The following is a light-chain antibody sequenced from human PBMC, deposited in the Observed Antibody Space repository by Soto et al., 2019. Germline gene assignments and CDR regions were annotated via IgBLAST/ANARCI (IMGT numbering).Light chain of an antibody. J-gene: IGKJ5*01. CDR3: QQRSNWPPVIT. CDR1: QSFSSY. CDR2: DAS. Sequence: EIVLTQSPATLSLSPGERATLSCRASQSFSSYLAWYQQKPGQAPRLLIYDASKRATGIPARFSGRGSGTDFTLTISSLEPEDFAVNYCQQRSNWPPVITFGQGTRLDIK. V-gene: IGKV3-11*01.